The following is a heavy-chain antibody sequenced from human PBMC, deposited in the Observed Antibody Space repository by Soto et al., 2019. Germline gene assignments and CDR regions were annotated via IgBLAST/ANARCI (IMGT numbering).Heavy chain of an antibody. V-gene: IGHV1-2*04. J-gene: IGHJ4*02. CDR1: GYTFTGYY. D-gene: IGHD2-21*02. Sequence: GASVKVSCKASGYTFTGYYMHWVRQAPGQGLEWMGWINPNSGGTNYAQKFQGWVTMTRDTSISTAYMELSRLRSDDTAVYYCARISCGGDCYSDYFEYWGQGTLVTVSS. CDR2: INPNSGGT. CDR3: ARISCGGDCYSDYFEY.